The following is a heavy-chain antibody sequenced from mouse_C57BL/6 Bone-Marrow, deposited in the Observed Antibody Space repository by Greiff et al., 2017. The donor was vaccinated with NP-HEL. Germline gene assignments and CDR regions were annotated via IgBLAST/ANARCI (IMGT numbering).Heavy chain of an antibody. CDR1: GYTFTSYN. Sequence: SGAELVRPGASVKMSCKASGYTFTSYNMHWVKQTPRQGLEWIGAIYPGNGDTSYNQKFTGKAPLPVDKSSSTAYMQLSSLTSEDSAVYFCARSDYYGAMDYWGQGASGTVSS. V-gene: IGHV1-12*01. CDR2: IYPGNGDT. CDR3: ARSDYYGAMDY. J-gene: IGHJ4*01. D-gene: IGHD1-1*01.